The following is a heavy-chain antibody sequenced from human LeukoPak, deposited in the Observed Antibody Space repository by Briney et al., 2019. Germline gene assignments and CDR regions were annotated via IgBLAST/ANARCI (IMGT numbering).Heavy chain of an antibody. V-gene: IGHV1-46*01. CDR2: INPSGGST. CDR1: GYTFTSYY. CDR3: ARGWDYDSGGRPTAYVY. J-gene: IGHJ4*02. Sequence: ASVKVSCKASGYTFTSYYMHWVRQAPGQGLEWMGIINPSGGSTSYAQKFQGRVTMTRDTSTSTAYMELSSLRSEDTAVYYCARGWDYDSGGRPTAYVYWGQGTLVTVSS. D-gene: IGHD3-22*01.